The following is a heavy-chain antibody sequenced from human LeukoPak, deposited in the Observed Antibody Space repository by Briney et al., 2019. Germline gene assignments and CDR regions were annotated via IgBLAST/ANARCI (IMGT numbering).Heavy chain of an antibody. D-gene: IGHD2-15*01. CDR2: ISSSSGYI. V-gene: IGHV3-21*01. CDR1: GFTFSSYS. CDR3: ARSLGYCSGGSCYSGLDRFDY. Sequence: GGSLRLSCAASGFTFSSYSMNWVRQAPGKGLEWVSSISSSSGYIYYADSVKGRFTISRDNAKNSLYLQMNSLRAEDTAVYYCARSLGYCSGGSCYSGLDRFDYWGQGTLVTVSS. J-gene: IGHJ4*02.